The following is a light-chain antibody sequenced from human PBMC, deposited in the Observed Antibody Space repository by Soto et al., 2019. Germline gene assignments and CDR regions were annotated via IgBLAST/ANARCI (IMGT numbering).Light chain of an antibody. CDR1: SSDVGSYNY. V-gene: IGLV2-8*01. J-gene: IGLJ1*01. CDR2: EVS. CDR3: SSYAGSNNNYV. Sequence: QSALTKPPSASGSPGQSVTISCTGTSSDVGSYNYVSWYQQRPGKAPKFIIYEVSKRPSGVPDRFSGSKSGNTASLTVSGLQAEDEADYYCSSYAGSNNNYVFGTGTKVTVI.